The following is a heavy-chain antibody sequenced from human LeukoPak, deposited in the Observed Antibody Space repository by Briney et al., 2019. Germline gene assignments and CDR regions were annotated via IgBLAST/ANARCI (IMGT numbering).Heavy chain of an antibody. V-gene: IGHV4-30-2*01. D-gene: IGHD2-15*01. CDR2: IYHSGST. CDR1: GGSISSGGYY. Sequence: SQTLSLTCTVSGGSISSGGYYWSWIRQPPGKGLEWIGYIYHSGSTYYNPSLKSRVTISVDRSKNQFSLKLSSVTAADTAVYYCASSRYCSGGSCCPVAFDIWGQGTMDTVSS. CDR3: ASSRYCSGGSCCPVAFDI. J-gene: IGHJ3*02.